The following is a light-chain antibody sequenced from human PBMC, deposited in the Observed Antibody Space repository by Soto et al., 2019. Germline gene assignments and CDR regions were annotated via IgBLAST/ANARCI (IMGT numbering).Light chain of an antibody. CDR3: CSYAGSYTHV. J-gene: IGLJ1*01. Sequence: QSVLTQPRSVSGSPGQSVTISCTGTSSDVGGYNYVSWYQQHPGKAPKLMIYDVSKRPSGVPDRFSGSKSGNTASLTISGLQAEDEAYYCRCSYAGSYTHVFGTGTKLTVL. CDR2: DVS. CDR1: SSDVGGYNY. V-gene: IGLV2-11*01.